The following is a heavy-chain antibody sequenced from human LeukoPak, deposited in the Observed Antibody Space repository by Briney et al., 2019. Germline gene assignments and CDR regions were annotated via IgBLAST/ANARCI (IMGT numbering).Heavy chain of an antibody. CDR3: ARLKYSSGWYLYDC. CDR2: IYPGDSDT. V-gene: IGHV5-51*01. D-gene: IGHD6-19*01. Sequence: GESLQISCKGSGYSFTSCWIGWVREMPGKGLEWMGIIYPGDSDTRYSPSFQGQVTISADKSISTAYLQWSSLKASDTAMYYCARLKYSSGWYLYDCWGQGTLVTVSA. J-gene: IGHJ4*02. CDR1: GYSFTSCW.